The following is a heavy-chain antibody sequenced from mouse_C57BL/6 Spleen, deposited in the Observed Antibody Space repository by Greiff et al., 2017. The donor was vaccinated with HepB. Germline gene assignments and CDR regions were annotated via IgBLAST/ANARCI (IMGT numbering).Heavy chain of an antibody. J-gene: IGHJ4*01. Sequence: QVHVKQSGAELVKPGASVKLSCKASGYTFTEYTIHWVKQRSGQGLEWIGWFYPGSGSIKYNEKFKDKATLTADKSSSTVYMELSRLTSEDSAVYFCARHEGYGNYGYYAMDYWGQGTSVTVSS. V-gene: IGHV1-62-2*01. CDR1: GYTFTEYT. CDR3: ARHEGYGNYGYYAMDY. CDR2: FYPGSGSI. D-gene: IGHD2-1*01.